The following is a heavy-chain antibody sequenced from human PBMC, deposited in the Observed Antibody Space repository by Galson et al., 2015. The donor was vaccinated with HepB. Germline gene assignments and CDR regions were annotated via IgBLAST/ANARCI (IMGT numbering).Heavy chain of an antibody. CDR3: ARVGDRWGVGFFDY. V-gene: IGHV3-21*01. J-gene: IGHJ4*02. D-gene: IGHD3-10*01. Sequence: SLRLSCAASGFTFSSYSMNWVRQAPGKGLEWVSSISSSSSYIYYADSVKGRFTISRDNAKNSLYLQMNSLRAEDTAVYYCARVGDRWGVGFFDYWGQGTLVTVSS. CDR1: GFTFSSYS. CDR2: ISSSSSYI.